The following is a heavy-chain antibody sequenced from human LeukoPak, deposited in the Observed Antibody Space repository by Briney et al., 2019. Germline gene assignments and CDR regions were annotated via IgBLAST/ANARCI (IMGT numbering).Heavy chain of an antibody. Sequence: GASVKVSFKASGYTFPCYFMHWLRQAPGQGLEWMGIINPTGGSTTYAHKFQGRVTMTGDTSTSTVYMELSSLRSDDTAVYYCARTAARRFDYWGQGTLVTVSS. CDR1: GYTFPCYF. CDR3: ARTAARRFDY. D-gene: IGHD6-6*01. CDR2: INPTGGST. J-gene: IGHJ4*02. V-gene: IGHV1-46*01.